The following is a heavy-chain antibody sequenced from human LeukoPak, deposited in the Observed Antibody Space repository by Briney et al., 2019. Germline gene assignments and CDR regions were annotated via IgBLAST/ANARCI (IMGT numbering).Heavy chain of an antibody. Sequence: TSVKVSCKASGYTFTGYYMHWVRQAPGQGLEWMGWINPNSGGTNYAQKFQGRVTMTRDTSISTAYMELSRLRSDDTAVYYCARGYDFWSGYYFGFDYWGQGTLVTVSS. CDR1: GYTFTGYY. V-gene: IGHV1-2*02. D-gene: IGHD3-3*01. CDR3: ARGYDFWSGYYFGFDY. CDR2: INPNSGGT. J-gene: IGHJ4*02.